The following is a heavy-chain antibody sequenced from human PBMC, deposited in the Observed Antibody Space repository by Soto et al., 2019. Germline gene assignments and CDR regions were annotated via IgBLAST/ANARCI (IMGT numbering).Heavy chain of an antibody. D-gene: IGHD2-2*01. V-gene: IGHV1-18*01. CDR3: ARTRLDCRITSCYEY. J-gene: IGHJ4*02. CDR1: GYTFANYG. CDR2: ISGYTGDT. Sequence: QVQLVQSGAEVKKPGASVKVSCRASGYTFANYGISWVRQAPGQGLEWVAWISGYTGDTHYVQKLQDRVTLTTDTATNTVYMERMSLGSDDTAVYYGARTRLDCRITSCYEYWGEGTLVTVSS.